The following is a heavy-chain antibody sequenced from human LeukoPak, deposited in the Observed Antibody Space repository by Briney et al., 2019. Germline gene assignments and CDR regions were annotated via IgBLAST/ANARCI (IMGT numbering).Heavy chain of an antibody. Sequence: ASVKVSCKASGDIFSSYALSWVRQAPGQGLEWMGWINPNSGGTNYAQKFQGRVTMTRDTSISTAYMELSRLRSDDTAVYYCAINSGSYYFGGERKYYFDYWGQGTLVTVSS. J-gene: IGHJ4*02. D-gene: IGHD1-26*01. CDR2: INPNSGGT. CDR1: GDIFSSYA. CDR3: AINSGSYYFGGERKYYFDY. V-gene: IGHV1-2*02.